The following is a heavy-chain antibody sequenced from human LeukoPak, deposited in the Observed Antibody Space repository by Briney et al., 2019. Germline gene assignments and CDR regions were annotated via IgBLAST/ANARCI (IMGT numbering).Heavy chain of an antibody. CDR2: ISGHSDST. CDR1: GFTFSSYA. Sequence: GGSLRLSCAASGFTFSSYAMSWVRQAPGQGPEWVSGISGHSDSTYHADSVKGRFTISRDNSKNTLYLQMSSLRAEDTAVYYCAGYVWGTYRYTNYWGQGTMVTVPS. J-gene: IGHJ4*02. CDR3: AGYVWGTYRYTNY. D-gene: IGHD3-16*02. V-gene: IGHV3-23*01.